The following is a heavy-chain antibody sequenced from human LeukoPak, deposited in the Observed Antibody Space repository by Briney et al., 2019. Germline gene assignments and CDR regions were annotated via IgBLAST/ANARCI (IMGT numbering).Heavy chain of an antibody. J-gene: IGHJ4*02. Sequence: ASVKVSCKASGYIFTIYDINWVRQAAGQGLEWMGWMNANSGDTGYAQKFQGRVTMTRNTSISTAYMELSSLRSEDTAIYYCARGGTYLPFGYWGQGTLVIVSS. CDR3: ARGGTYLPFGY. CDR1: GYIFTIYD. D-gene: IGHD3-10*01. CDR2: MNANSGDT. V-gene: IGHV1-8*01.